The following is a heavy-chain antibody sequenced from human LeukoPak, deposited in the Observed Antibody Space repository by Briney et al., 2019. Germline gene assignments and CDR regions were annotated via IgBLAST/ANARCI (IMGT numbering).Heavy chain of an antibody. D-gene: IGHD2-15*01. CDR3: AREDCSGGSCYFDY. V-gene: IGHV3-11*01. J-gene: IGHJ4*02. CDR2: ISRSGSTI. CDR1: GFTFSDYY. Sequence: GGSLRLSCAASGFTFSDYYMSWIRQAPGKGLEWVSHISRSGSTIYYADSVKGRFTISRDNAKNSLYLQMNSLRAEDTAVYYCAREDCSGGSCYFDYWGQGTLVTVSS.